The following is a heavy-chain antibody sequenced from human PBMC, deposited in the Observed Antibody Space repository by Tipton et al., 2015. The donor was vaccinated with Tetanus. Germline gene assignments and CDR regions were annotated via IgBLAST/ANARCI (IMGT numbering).Heavy chain of an antibody. J-gene: IGHJ4*02. CDR3: ARPTLRLVIDS. D-gene: IGHD6-6*01. CDR1: GGSIASQY. Sequence: TLSLTCIVSGGSIASQYWSWIRQPAGKGLEWIGRTYIRGTTTYNPSLKSRVTISVDTSENQMSLRLSSVTAADTAVYYCARPTLRLVIDSWGQGTLVTVSS. V-gene: IGHV4-4*07. CDR2: TYIRGTT.